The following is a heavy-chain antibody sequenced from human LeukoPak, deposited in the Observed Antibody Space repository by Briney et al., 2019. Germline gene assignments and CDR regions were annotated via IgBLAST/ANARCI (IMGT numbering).Heavy chain of an antibody. CDR2: IKSKTDGGTT. J-gene: IGHJ4*02. CDR3: TTDKGSTYAYNLYSFDY. D-gene: IGHD2-2*01. V-gene: IGHV3-15*01. CDR1: GFTFSNAW. Sequence: GGSLRLSCAASGFTFSNAWMSWVRQAPGKGLEWVGRIKSKTDGGTTDYAAPVKGRFTISRDDSKDTLYLQMNSLKTEDTAVYYCTTDKGSTYAYNLYSFDYWGQGTLVTVSS.